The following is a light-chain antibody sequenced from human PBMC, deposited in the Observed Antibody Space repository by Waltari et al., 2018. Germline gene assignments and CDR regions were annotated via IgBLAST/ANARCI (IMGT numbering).Light chain of an antibody. CDR1: QDISSY. CDR2: DAS. CDR3: QQYDNMIT. V-gene: IGKV1-33*01. Sequence: DIQMTQSQSSLSAFVGDRVTITCQASQDISSYLNWYQQKPGKAPKLLISDASNLETGVPSRFSGSGSGTDFTLTINSLQPEDIATYYCQQYDNMITFGQGTLLEIK. J-gene: IGKJ5*01.